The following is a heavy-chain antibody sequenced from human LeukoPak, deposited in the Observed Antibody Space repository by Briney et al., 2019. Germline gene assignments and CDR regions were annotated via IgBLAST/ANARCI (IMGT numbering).Heavy chain of an antibody. CDR1: GFTFDDYA. Sequence: PGGSLRLSCAASGFTFDDYAMHWVRQAPGKGLEWVSGISWNSGSIGYADSVKGRFTISRDNAKNSLYLQMNSLRAEDTALYYCAKEKLGRKYFDYWGQGTLVTVSS. V-gene: IGHV3-9*01. D-gene: IGHD1-26*01. CDR3: AKEKLGRKYFDY. CDR2: ISWNSGSI. J-gene: IGHJ4*02.